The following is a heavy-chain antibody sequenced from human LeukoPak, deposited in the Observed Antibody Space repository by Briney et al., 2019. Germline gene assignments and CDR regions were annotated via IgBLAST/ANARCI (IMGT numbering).Heavy chain of an antibody. CDR1: GYPFTDQF. CDR3: ARGELLVDY. CDR2: INPNSGDT. D-gene: IGHD3-10*01. V-gene: IGHV1-2*02. J-gene: IGHJ4*02. Sequence: ASVKVSCKASGYPFTDQFINWVRQAPGRGLEWMGRINPNSGDTNYEQRFQGRVTMTRDTSISTAYMDLTRLASDDTAVYYCARGELLVDYWGQGTLVTVSS.